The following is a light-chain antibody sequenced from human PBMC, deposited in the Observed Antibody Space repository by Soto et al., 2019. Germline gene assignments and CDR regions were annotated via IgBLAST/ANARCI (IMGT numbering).Light chain of an antibody. V-gene: IGLV3-21*04. J-gene: IGLJ2*01. Sequence: SYELTQPPSVSVAPGKTARITCGGNNIGSKRVHWYQQKPGQDPVLVIYYVSDRPSGIPERFSGSNSGNTATLTISRVEAGDEADYYCQVWDSSSDHHVVFGGGTKLTVL. CDR2: YVS. CDR3: QVWDSSSDHHVV. CDR1: NIGSKR.